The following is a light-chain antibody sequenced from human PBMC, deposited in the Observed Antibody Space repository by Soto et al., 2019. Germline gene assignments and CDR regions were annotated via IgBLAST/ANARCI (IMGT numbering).Light chain of an antibody. Sequence: DIQITQSKSSLSASVGDRVTITFRASQSISSYLNWYQQKPGKAPKLLIYAASSLQSGVPSRFSGSGSGTDFTLTISSLQPEDFATYYCQQSYSIPLTFGGGTKVDIK. CDR3: QQSYSIPLT. J-gene: IGKJ4*01. CDR1: QSISSY. V-gene: IGKV1-39*01. CDR2: AAS.